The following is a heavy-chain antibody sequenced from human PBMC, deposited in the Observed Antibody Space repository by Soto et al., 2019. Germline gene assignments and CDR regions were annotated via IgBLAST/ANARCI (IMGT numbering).Heavy chain of an antibody. CDR2: ISGRGDST. CDR3: AKALDGIDDYFYAMGV. V-gene: IGHV3-23*01. Sequence: EEQLLESGGDLVQPGGSLRLSCAGSGFIFGHYAMTWVHQAPGKGLEWISAISGRGDSTYYADAVKGRFTISRDNSKNTLYLQMNSLRFDDTAVYYCAKALDGIDDYFYAMGVWGQGTTVTVSS. J-gene: IGHJ6*02. D-gene: IGHD1-1*01. CDR1: GFIFGHYA.